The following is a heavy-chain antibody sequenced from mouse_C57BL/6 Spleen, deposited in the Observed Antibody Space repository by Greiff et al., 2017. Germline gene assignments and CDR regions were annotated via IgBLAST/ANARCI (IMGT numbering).Heavy chain of an antibody. Sequence: VQLQQPGAELVKPGASVKLSCKASGYTFTSYWMHWVKQRPGRGLEWIGRIDPNSGGTNYNEKVKGKATLTVDKPASTDYMQLSRLTSEDSAVYYCESDRLGGPADYWGQGTTLTVSS. V-gene: IGHV1-72*01. D-gene: IGHD4-1*01. CDR3: ESDRLGGPADY. J-gene: IGHJ2*01. CDR1: GYTFTSYW. CDR2: IDPNSGGT.